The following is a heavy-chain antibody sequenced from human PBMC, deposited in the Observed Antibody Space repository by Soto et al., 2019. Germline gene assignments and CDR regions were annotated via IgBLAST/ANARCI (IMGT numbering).Heavy chain of an antibody. V-gene: IGHV4-31*03. Sequence: SETLSLTCTVSGGSISSGGYYWSWIRQHPGKGLEWIGYIYYSGSTYYNPSLKSRVTISVDKSKNQFSLKLSSVTAADTAVYYCARDRGGGWGDYYYGMDVWGQGTTVTVSS. D-gene: IGHD6-19*01. CDR1: GGSISSGGYY. CDR2: IYYSGST. CDR3: ARDRGGGWGDYYYGMDV. J-gene: IGHJ6*02.